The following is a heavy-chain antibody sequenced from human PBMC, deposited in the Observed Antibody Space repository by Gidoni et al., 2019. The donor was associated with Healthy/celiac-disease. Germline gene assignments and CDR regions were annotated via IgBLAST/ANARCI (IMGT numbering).Heavy chain of an antibody. V-gene: IGHV4-61*01. CDR1: GGSVRSGSYY. J-gene: IGHJ4*02. CDR3: ARVRGYGDYSFDY. Sequence: QVQLQESGPGLVKPSETLSLTCTVSGGSVRSGSYYWSWIRQPPGKGLEWIGYIYYSGSTNYNPSLKSRVTISVDTSKNQFSLKLSSVTAADTAVYYCARVRGYGDYSFDYWGQGTLVTVSS. CDR2: IYYSGST. D-gene: IGHD4-17*01.